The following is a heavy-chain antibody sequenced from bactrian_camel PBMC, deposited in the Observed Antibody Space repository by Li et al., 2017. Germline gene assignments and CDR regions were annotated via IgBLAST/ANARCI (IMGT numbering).Heavy chain of an antibody. V-gene: IGHV3S53*01. Sequence: HVQLVESGGGSVQAGGSLTLSCAASGSTFATNSMGWFRQAPGKEREGVACDVTISERANYADSVKGRFIISRDNADNTVYLQMNNLRPEDTGMYYCATGWDSRYMWYQRPSYKYWGQGTQVTVS. D-gene: IGHD5*01. CDR3: ATGWDSRYMWYQRPSYKY. CDR1: GSTFATNS. J-gene: IGHJ4*01. CDR2: VTISERA.